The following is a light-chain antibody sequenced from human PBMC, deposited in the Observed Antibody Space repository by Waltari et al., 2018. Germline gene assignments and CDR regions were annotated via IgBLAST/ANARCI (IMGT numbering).Light chain of an antibody. V-gene: IGLV2-14*03. CDR1: SSDVGVYNY. Sequence: QSALTQPASVSGSPGQSITISCTGTSSDVGVYNYVYWYQQHPGKAPKLMIYDVSNRPSGVSNRFSGSKSGNTASLTISGLQAEDEADYYCSSYTSSSTPSFGGGTKLTVL. CDR3: SSYTSSSTPS. J-gene: IGLJ2*01. CDR2: DVS.